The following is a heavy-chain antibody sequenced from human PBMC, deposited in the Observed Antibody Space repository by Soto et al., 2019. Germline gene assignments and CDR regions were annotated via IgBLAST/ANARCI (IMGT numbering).Heavy chain of an antibody. CDR2: VWYDESNK. D-gene: IGHD6-6*01. J-gene: IGHJ6*03. V-gene: IGHV3-33*06. CDR1: GFTFSSYG. Sequence: PGGSLRLSCTASGFTFSSYGMHWVRQAPGKGLEWVALVWYDESNKYYTDSVKGRFTISRDNSKNTLYLQMNSLRAEDTAVYYCAKQIRDSSSSRYNDNYYHMDGCGKGTTVPVAS. CDR3: AKQIRDSSSSRYNDNYYHMDG.